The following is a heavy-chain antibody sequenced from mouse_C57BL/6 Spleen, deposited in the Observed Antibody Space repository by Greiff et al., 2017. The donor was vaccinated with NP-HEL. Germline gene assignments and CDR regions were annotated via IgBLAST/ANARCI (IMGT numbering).Heavy chain of an antibody. CDR1: GFTFSSYA. D-gene: IGHD4-1*01. V-gene: IGHV5-9-1*02. CDR3: TRGGTGTPFDY. Sequence: EVHLVESGEGLVKPGGSLKLSCAASGFTFSSYAMSWVRQTPEKRLEWVAYISSGGDYIYYADTVKGRFTISRDNARNTLYLQMSSLKSEDTAMYYCTRGGTGTPFDYWGQGTTLTVSS. CDR2: ISSGGDYI. J-gene: IGHJ2*01.